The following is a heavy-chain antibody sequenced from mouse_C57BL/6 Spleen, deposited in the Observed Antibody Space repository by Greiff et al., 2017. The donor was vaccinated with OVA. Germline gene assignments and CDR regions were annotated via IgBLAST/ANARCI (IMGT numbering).Heavy chain of an antibody. Sequence: QVQLQQSGPELVRPGASVKISCKAPGYTFTSHWMQWVRQRPGQGLEWIGEIFPGSGSTYYNEKFKGKSTLTVDKSSSTAYMQLSSLTSEDSAVYYCANYYGSSHWYFDVWGTGTTVTVSS. CDR2: IFPGSGST. V-gene: IGHV1-56*01. CDR1: GYTFTSHW. D-gene: IGHD1-1*01. J-gene: IGHJ1*03. CDR3: ANYYGSSHWYFDV.